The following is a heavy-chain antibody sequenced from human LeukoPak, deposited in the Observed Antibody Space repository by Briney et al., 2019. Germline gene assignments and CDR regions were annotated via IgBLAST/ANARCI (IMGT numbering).Heavy chain of an antibody. Sequence: SEILSLTCAVYGGSFSGYYWSWIRQPPGKGLEWIGEINHSGSTNYNPSLKSRVTISVDTSKNQFSLKLSSVTAADTAVYYCARVRGVRGVSYYYYGMDVWGQGTTVTVSS. CDR2: INHSGST. J-gene: IGHJ6*02. CDR1: GGSFSGYY. V-gene: IGHV4-34*01. CDR3: ARVRGVRGVSYYYYGMDV. D-gene: IGHD3-10*01.